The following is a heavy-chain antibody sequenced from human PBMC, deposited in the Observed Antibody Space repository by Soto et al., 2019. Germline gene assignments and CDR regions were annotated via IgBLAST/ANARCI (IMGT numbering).Heavy chain of an antibody. CDR3: ATVMGRIAAAGRGLDY. J-gene: IGHJ4*02. CDR1: GYTLTELS. V-gene: IGHV1-24*01. CDR2: FDPEDGET. Sequence: GASVKVSCKVSGYTLTELSMHWVRQAPGKGLEWMGGFDPEDGETIYAQKFQGRVTMTEDTSTDTAYMELSSLRSEDTAVYYCATVMGRIAAAGRGLDYWGQGTLVTVSS. D-gene: IGHD6-13*01.